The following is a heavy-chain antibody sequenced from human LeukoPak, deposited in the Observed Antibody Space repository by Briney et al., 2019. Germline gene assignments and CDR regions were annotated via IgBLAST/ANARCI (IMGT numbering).Heavy chain of an antibody. CDR3: ARVVTPVSNWFDP. CDR2: INPNSGGT. CDR1: GYTLTGYY. J-gene: IGHJ5*02. Sequence: ASMKVSCKASGYTLTGYYMHWGRQAPGQGLEGMGWINPNSGGTNYAQKFQGRVTMTRDTSISTAYMELSRLRSDDTAVYYCARVVTPVSNWFDPWGQGTLVTVSS. D-gene: IGHD4-23*01. V-gene: IGHV1-2*02.